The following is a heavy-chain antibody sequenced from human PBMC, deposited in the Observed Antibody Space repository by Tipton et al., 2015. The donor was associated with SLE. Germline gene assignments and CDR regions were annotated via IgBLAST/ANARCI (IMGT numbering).Heavy chain of an antibody. J-gene: IGHJ3*02. Sequence: TLSLTCTVSGASISSSSYFWGWIRQSPGKGLEWIGSIDNSGSTYDNPSLRNRVTISVDTSKNQFSLTLTSVTSADTAVYYCARRTSPYNSSWHDAFDIWGQGTLVTVSS. D-gene: IGHD6-13*01. CDR2: IDNSGST. CDR1: GASISSSSYF. CDR3: ARRTSPYNSSWHDAFDI. V-gene: IGHV4-39*07.